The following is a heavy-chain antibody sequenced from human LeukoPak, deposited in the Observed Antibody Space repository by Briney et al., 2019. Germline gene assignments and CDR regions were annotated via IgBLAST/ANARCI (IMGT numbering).Heavy chain of an antibody. Sequence: GGSLRLSCAASGFTVSRNYMSWIRQAPGKGLEWVSIFYSRGYTYYADSVKGRFTISRDHSKNTLHLQMNRLRDEDTAVYYCARGEYYYYYYMDVWGRGTTVTVSS. CDR3: ARGEYYYYYYMDV. CDR2: FYSRGYT. D-gene: IGHD3-10*01. CDR1: GFTVSRNY. V-gene: IGHV3-66*02. J-gene: IGHJ6*03.